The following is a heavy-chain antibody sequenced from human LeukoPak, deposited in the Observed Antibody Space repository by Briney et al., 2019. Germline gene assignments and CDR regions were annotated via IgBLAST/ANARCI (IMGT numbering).Heavy chain of an antibody. J-gene: IGHJ4*02. V-gene: IGHV3-23*01. CDR3: AKDWLAFGGVIAPDY. Sequence: VGSLRLSCAASVFTFSSYTMSWVRQAPGKGLEWGSAISGSGGSTYYADSVKGRFTISRDNSKNTLYLQMNSLRAEDPAVYYCAKDWLAFGGVIAPDYWGQGTLVTVSS. CDR1: VFTFSSYT. CDR2: ISGSGGST. D-gene: IGHD3-16*02.